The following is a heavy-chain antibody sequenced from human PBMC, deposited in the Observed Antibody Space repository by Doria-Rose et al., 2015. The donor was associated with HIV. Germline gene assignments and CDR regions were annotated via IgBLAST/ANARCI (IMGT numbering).Heavy chain of an antibody. D-gene: IGHD6-13*01. CDR3: ARIKSSRWYHKYYFDF. CDR1: GVSLSSPGMG. V-gene: IGHV2-26*01. J-gene: IGHJ4*02. CDR2: IFSDDER. Sequence: QVTLKESGPVLVKPTGTLTLTCTVSGVSLSSPGMGVSWIRQPPGKALEWLANIFSDDERSYKTSLKSRLTISRGTSKSQVVLTMTDMGPVDTATYYCARIKSSRWYHKYYFDFWGQGTLVIVSA.